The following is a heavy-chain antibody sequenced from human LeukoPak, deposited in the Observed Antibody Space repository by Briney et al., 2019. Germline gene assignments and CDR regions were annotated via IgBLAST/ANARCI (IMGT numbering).Heavy chain of an antibody. Sequence: ASVKDSCKASGYTFTSYDINWVRQATGQGLEWMGWMNPNSGNTGYAQTFQGRVTITRNTTISTACMELSSLRSKHTAVYYCTRGPLQYYDFWSGYYSNNWFDPWGQGTLVTVSS. J-gene: IGHJ5*02. CDR2: MNPNSGNT. D-gene: IGHD3-3*01. V-gene: IGHV1-8*03. CDR3: TRGPLQYYDFWSGYYSNNWFDP. CDR1: GYTFTSYD.